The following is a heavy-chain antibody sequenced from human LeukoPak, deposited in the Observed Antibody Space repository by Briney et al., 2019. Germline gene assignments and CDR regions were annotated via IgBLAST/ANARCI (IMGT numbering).Heavy chain of an antibody. V-gene: IGHV3-66*02. J-gene: IGHJ3*02. CDR1: GFTVSSHY. CDR2: IHSGGST. Sequence: GGSLRLSCAVSGFTVSSHYMSRVRQAPGKGLEWVSVIHSGGSTYHADSVKGRFTISRDSSKNTVYLQMNSMRVEDTAVYYCASLAGDIWGQGTMVTVSS. CDR3: ASLAGDI. D-gene: IGHD6-19*01.